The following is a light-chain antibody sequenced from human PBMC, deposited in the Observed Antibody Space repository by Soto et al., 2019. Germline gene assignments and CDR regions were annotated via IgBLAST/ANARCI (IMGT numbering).Light chain of an antibody. J-gene: IGKJ1*01. Sequence: DIQMTQSPSTLSASVGDRVTITCRASQSIRSRLAWYQQKPGKAPKFLIYDASSLQSGVPSRFSGSGSGTEFTLTISSLQPDDFATYYCQQYNTYSPWAFGQGTKVDIK. CDR3: QQYNTYSPWA. CDR1: QSIRSR. V-gene: IGKV1-5*01. CDR2: DAS.